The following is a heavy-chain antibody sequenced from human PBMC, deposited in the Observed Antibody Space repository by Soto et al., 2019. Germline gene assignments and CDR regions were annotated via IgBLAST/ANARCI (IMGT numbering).Heavy chain of an antibody. V-gene: IGHV3-30-3*01. CDR1: GFTFSSYA. CDR3: ARDQGYSGYDGLGGIEV. J-gene: IGHJ6*04. Sequence: QVQLVESGGGVVQPGRSLRLSCAASGFTFSSYAMHWVRQAPGKGLEWVAVISYDGSNKYYADSVKGRFTISRDNSKNPLYLQMNSVRAEDTAVYYCARDQGYSGYDGLGGIEVWGKGTTVNVSS. CDR2: ISYDGSNK. D-gene: IGHD5-12*01.